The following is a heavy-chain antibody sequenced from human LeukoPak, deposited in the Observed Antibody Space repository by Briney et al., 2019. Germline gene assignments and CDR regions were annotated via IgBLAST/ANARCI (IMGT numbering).Heavy chain of an antibody. J-gene: IGHJ4*02. CDR2: MNPNSGNT. Sequence: ASVKVSCKASGYTFTSYDINWVRQGTGQGLEWMGWMNPNSGNTGYAQKFQGRVTMTRNTSISTAYMELSSLRSEDTAVYYCARVGRSSYNFDYWGQGTLVTVSS. CDR1: GYTFTSYD. CDR3: ARVGRSSYNFDY. D-gene: IGHD2-15*01. V-gene: IGHV1-8*01.